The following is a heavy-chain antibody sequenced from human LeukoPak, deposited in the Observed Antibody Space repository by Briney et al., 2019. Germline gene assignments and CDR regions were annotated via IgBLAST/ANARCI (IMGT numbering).Heavy chain of an antibody. J-gene: IGHJ6*03. CDR1: DGSFSGYY. CDR2: ISHSGST. Sequence: PSETLSLTCAVYDGSFSGYYWSWIRQPPGKGLEWIGEISHSGSTNYSPSLKSRVTISVDTSKNHFSLKLSSVTAADTAVYYCARAGRPEDTAMVWNYYYYMDVWGKGTTVT. CDR3: ARAGRPEDTAMVWNYYYYMDV. V-gene: IGHV4-34*01. D-gene: IGHD5-18*01.